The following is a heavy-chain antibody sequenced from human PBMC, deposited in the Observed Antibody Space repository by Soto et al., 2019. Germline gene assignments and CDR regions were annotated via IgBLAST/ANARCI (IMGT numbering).Heavy chain of an antibody. V-gene: IGHV1-69*02. D-gene: IGHD6-19*01. CDR3: ARHVAVAGMYGMDV. Sequence: SVKVSCKASGGTFSSYTISWVRQAPGQGLEWMGRIIPILGIANYAQKFQGRVTITADKSTSTAYMELSSLKASDTAMYYCARHVAVAGMYGMDVWGQGTTVTVS. CDR1: GGTFSSYT. CDR2: IIPILGIA. J-gene: IGHJ6*02.